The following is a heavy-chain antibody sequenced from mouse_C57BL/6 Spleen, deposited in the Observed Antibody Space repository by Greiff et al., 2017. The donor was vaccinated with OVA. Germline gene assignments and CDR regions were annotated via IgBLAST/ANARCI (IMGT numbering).Heavy chain of an antibody. J-gene: IGHJ4*01. V-gene: IGHV1-54*01. CDR2: INPGSGGT. CDR3: ARSPTTVEGYYAMDY. CDR1: GYAFTNYL. D-gene: IGHD1-1*01. Sequence: QVQLQQSGAELVRPGTSVKVSCKASGYAFTNYLIEWVKQRPGQGLEWIGVINPGSGGTNYNEKFKGKATLTADKSSSTAYMQLSSLTSEDSAVYFCARSPTTVEGYYAMDYWGQGTSVTVSS.